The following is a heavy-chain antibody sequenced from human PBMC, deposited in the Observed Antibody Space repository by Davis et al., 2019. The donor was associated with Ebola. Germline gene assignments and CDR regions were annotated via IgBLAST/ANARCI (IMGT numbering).Heavy chain of an antibody. CDR3: ARHGGSGSYYGGDNWFDL. V-gene: IGHV5-51*01. D-gene: IGHD1-26*01. CDR1: GYRFTDFW. CDR2: VYPADSDT. J-gene: IGHJ5*02. Sequence: GESLKISCQISGYRFTDFWIGWVRQMPGKGLEWMGIVYPADSDTRYNPSFKAQVTISADKSSHTAYLQWSSLKSSDTAMYSCARHGGSGSYYGGDNWFDLWGQGTLVTVSS.